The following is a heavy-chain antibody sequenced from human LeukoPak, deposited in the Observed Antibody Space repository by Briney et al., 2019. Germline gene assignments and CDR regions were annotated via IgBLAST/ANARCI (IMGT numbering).Heavy chain of an antibody. V-gene: IGHV3-23*01. Sequence: GGALRLSCAASGFTFSSYAMSWVRQAPGKGLEWVSIISGSGDNTYYADSVKGRFTISRDNAKNTLYLQMNSLRPEDTAVYYCASPRRERDGYNYGYFDFWGQGTLVTVSS. D-gene: IGHD5-24*01. CDR1: GFTFSSYA. J-gene: IGHJ4*02. CDR2: ISGSGDNT. CDR3: ASPRRERDGYNYGYFDF.